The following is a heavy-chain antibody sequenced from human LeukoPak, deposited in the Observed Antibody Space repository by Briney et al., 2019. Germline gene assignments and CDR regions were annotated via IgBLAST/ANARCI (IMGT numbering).Heavy chain of an antibody. Sequence: GGSLRLSCAASGFTFTSYAMSWVRQAPGKGLEWVSAISGSGGSTYYADSVKGRFTISRDNSKNTLYLQMNSLRAEDTAVYYCAKPRPSYSSSWYDHWGQGTLATVSS. J-gene: IGHJ5*02. CDR2: ISGSGGST. V-gene: IGHV3-23*01. D-gene: IGHD6-13*01. CDR3: AKPRPSYSSSWYDH. CDR1: GFTFTSYA.